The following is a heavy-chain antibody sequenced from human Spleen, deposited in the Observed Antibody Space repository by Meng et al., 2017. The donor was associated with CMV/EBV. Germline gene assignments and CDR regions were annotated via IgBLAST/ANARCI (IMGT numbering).Heavy chain of an antibody. CDR3: ARFSGHTYYDFWSGYYNRAFDY. J-gene: IGHJ4*02. V-gene: IGHV4-59*01. CDR1: GGSISSYY. D-gene: IGHD3-3*01. CDR2: IYYSGST. Sequence: GSLRLSCPVSGGSISSYYWSWIRQPPGKGLEWIGYIYYSGSTNYNPSLKSRVTISVDTSKNQFSLKLSSVTAADTAVYYCARFSGHTYYDFWSGYYNRAFDYWGQGTLVTVSS.